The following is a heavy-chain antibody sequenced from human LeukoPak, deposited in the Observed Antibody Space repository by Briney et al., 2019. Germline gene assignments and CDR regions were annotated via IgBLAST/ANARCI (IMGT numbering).Heavy chain of an antibody. J-gene: IGHJ4*02. D-gene: IGHD3-22*01. CDR1: GFTFSSYA. CDR3: AKDLTRPYYYDSSGYRN. CDR2: ISGSGGST. V-gene: IGHV3-23*01. Sequence: QPGGSLRLSCAASGFTFSSYAMSWVRQAPGKGLEWVSAISGSGGSTYYADSVKGRFTISRDNSKNTLYLQMNSLRAEDTAVYYCAKDLTRPYYYDSSGYRNWGQGTLVTVSS.